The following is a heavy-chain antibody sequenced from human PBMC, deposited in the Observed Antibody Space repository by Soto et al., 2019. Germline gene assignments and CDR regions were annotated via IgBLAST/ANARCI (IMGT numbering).Heavy chain of an antibody. CDR2: XSAYNXNT. J-gene: IGHJ4*02. CDR3: ARERAIAAADY. Sequence: XVKVSCKASGYTFTIYGISWVRQAPGQGLEWMGWXSAYNXNTNYEKKLQXXVTMTKDXXKSKDYMEMRSLRSDDTAVYYCARERAIAAADYWGQGTLVT. D-gene: IGHD6-13*01. CDR1: GYTFTIYG. V-gene: IGHV1-18*01.